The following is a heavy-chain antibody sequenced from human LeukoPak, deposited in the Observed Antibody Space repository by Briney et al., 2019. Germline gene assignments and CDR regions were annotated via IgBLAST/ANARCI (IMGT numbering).Heavy chain of an antibody. D-gene: IGHD6-19*01. V-gene: IGHV2-5*02. CDR1: GFSLITRAVG. CDR3: ARAISLAGLHWFDP. J-gene: IGHJ5*02. Sequence: ESGPTLVKPRQTLTLTCSFSGFSLITRAVGVGWIRQPPGKALEWLALTYWDDDKRYNPSLKNGLTITTDTSKNQVVLIMTNMDPVDTGTYYCARAISLAGLHWFDPWGQGTLVAVSS. CDR2: TYWDDDK.